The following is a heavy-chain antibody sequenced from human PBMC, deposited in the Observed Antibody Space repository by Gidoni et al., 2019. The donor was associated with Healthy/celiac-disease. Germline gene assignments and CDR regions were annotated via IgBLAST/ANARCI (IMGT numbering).Heavy chain of an antibody. V-gene: IGHV3-9*01. CDR1: GFTFDEYA. CDR2: ISWNRVSI. CDR3: AKERTATYYYDSSSFDY. D-gene: IGHD3-22*01. J-gene: IGHJ4*02. Sequence: EVQLVEAGGGVVQRGRYRRLSGAAAGFTFDEYAMHGVRQAPGKGLEWCSGISWNRVSIGYADSVKCRFTISRDNAKNSLYLQMNSLSAEDTALYYCAKERTATYYYDSSSFDYWGQGTLVTVSS.